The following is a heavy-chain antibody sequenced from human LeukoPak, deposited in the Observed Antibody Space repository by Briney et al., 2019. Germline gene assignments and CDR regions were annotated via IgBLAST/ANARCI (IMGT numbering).Heavy chain of an antibody. D-gene: IGHD2-21*01. CDR1: GFSVNNYY. CDR3: ARDRGATRDWVEFDP. Sequence: PGGSLRLSCAVSGFSVNNYYMSWVRQAPGKGLEWVSLMRDSGDTLYAASVRGRFTISRDDSKNTVYLQMSSLRVEDTAVYFCARDRGATRDWVEFDPWGQGTLVTVSS. CDR2: MRDSGDT. J-gene: IGHJ5*02. V-gene: IGHV3-66*03.